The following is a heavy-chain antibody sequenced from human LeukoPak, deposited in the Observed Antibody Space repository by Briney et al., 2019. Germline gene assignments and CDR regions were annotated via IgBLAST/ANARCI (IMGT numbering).Heavy chain of an antibody. CDR1: GFTFSNYC. Sequence: PGGSLRLSCTASGFTFSNYCMHWVRQTPGKGLIWVSRICPGGTITNYADSVKGRFTISRDDAKNMMLLQMNSLRADDTAVYYCVRDFRSADYWGQGILVTVSS. V-gene: IGHV3-74*01. CDR3: VRDFRSADY. CDR2: ICPGGTIT. J-gene: IGHJ4*02.